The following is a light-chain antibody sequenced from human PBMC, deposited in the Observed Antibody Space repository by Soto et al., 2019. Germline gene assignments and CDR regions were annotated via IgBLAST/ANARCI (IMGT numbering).Light chain of an antibody. CDR3: QSYASSIVV. CDR2: EDN. V-gene: IGLV6-57*04. CDR1: SGSIASNY. J-gene: IGLJ2*01. Sequence: NFMLTQPHSVSESPGKTVTISCTRSSGSIASNYVQWYQQRPGSAPTTVIYEDNQRPSGVPDRFSGSIDSSSNSASLTISGLKTEDEADYYCQSYASSIVVFGGGTQLTVL.